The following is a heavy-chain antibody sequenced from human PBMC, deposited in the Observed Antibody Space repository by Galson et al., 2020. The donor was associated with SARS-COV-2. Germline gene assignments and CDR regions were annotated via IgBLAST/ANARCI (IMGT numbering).Heavy chain of an antibody. CDR1: GGSFSGYY. V-gene: IGHV4-34*01. D-gene: IGHD5-12*01. CDR2: INHSGST. CDR3: ARGLVATNDY. J-gene: IGHJ4*02. Sequence: SETLSLTCAVYGGSFSGYYWSWIRQPPGKGLEWIGEINHSGSTNYNPSLKSRVTISVDTSKNQFSLKLSSVTAADTAAYYCARGLVATNDYWGQGTLVTVSS.